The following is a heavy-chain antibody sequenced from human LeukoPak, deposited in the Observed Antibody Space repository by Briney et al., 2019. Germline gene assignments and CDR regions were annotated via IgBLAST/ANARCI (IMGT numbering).Heavy chain of an antibody. CDR2: RNHRENA. V-gene: IGHV4-38-2*01. Sequence: PSETLSLTCAVSGFSITSGHYWGWVRQPPGKGLEWIGNRNHRENACYNPSLRSRLTIFVDSSKNQFSLKLNSVTAADTAVYFCARVAYDFWSGTPTFYYMDVWGSGTAVTVSS. CDR3: ARVAYDFWSGTPTFYYMDV. CDR1: GFSITSGHY. D-gene: IGHD3-3*01. J-gene: IGHJ6*03.